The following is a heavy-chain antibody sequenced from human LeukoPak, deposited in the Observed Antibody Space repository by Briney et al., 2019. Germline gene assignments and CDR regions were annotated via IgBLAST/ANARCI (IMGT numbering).Heavy chain of an antibody. Sequence: ASVKVSCKASGYTFTSCGISWVRQAPGRGLEWMGWISAYNGNTNYAQKLQGRVTMTTDTSTSTAYMELRSLRSDDTAVYYCARDHRHYDFWSGYYDYWGQGTLVTVSS. CDR1: GYTFTSCG. CDR2: ISAYNGNT. D-gene: IGHD3-3*01. J-gene: IGHJ4*02. CDR3: ARDHRHYDFWSGYYDY. V-gene: IGHV1-18*01.